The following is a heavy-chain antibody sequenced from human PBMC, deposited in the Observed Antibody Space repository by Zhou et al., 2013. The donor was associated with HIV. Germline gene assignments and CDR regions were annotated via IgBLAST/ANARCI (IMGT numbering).Heavy chain of an antibody. CDR3: AREATAFNYYYYYMDV. J-gene: IGHJ6*03. CDR2: INWNGGST. Sequence: EVQLVESGGGVVRPGGSLRLSCAASGFIFTDYGMTWARQAPGKGLEWVSGINWNGGSTGYADSVKGRFIISRDNAKHSLYLQMNSLRAEDTALYYCAREATAFNYYYYYMDVWGKGTTVTVSS. D-gene: IGHD1-1*01. V-gene: IGHV3-20*04. CDR1: GFIFTDYG.